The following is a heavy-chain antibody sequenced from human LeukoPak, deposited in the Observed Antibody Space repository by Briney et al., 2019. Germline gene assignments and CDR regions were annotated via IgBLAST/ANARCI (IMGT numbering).Heavy chain of an antibody. CDR3: AKALGILWRAFDY. J-gene: IGHJ4*02. CDR1: GFTFSSYG. D-gene: IGHD2-21*01. CDR2: IRYDGSNK. Sequence: GGSLRLSCAASGFTFSSYGMHWVRQAPGKGLEWMSFIRYDGSNKYYADSVKGRFTISRDNSKNTLYLQMNSLRVEDTAVYYCAKALGILWRAFDYWGQGTLATVSS. V-gene: IGHV3-30*02.